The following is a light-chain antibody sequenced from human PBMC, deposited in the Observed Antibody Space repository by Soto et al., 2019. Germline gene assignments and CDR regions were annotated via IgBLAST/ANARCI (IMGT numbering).Light chain of an antibody. CDR3: QVWDSGIDQVV. CDR2: DDT. J-gene: IGLJ2*01. V-gene: IGLV3-21*02. Sequence: SYELTQPPSMSVAPGQTARIACGGTNIGSRSVHWYQQRPGQAPVLVLYDDTDRPSAIPGRFSGSNSGNTATLTISGVEAGDEADYYCQVWDSGIDQVVFGGGTKLTVL. CDR1: NIGSRS.